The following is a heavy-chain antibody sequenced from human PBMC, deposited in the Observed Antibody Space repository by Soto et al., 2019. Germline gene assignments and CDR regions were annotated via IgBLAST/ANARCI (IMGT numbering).Heavy chain of an antibody. J-gene: IGHJ5*02. CDR3: ARDYYDCVGIHWVDP. Sequence: PSETLSLTCPVSGGSVSSNSYYWSWFRQPPGKGLEWIGYIYYSGNTNYNPSLKSRVTISVDTSKNQFSLRVNSVTAADTAVYYCARDYYDCVGIHWVDPRGQGNLVTVSS. V-gene: IGHV4-61*01. CDR2: IYYSGNT. D-gene: IGHD2-21*01. CDR1: GGSVSSNSYY.